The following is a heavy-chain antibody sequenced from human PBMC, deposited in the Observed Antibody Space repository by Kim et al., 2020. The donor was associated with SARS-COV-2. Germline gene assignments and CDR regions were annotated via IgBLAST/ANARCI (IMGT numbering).Heavy chain of an antibody. CDR3: AKDLRGGSYPCYFDY. D-gene: IGHD1-26*01. J-gene: IGHJ4*02. CDR1: GFTFSSYA. Sequence: GGSLRLSCAASGFTFSSYAMHWVRQAPGKGLEWVAVIRNDGSNKYYADSVKGRFTISRDNSKNTLYLQMNSLRAEDTAVYYCAKDLRGGSYPCYFDYWGQGTLVTVSS. CDR2: IRNDGSNK. V-gene: IGHV3-33*06.